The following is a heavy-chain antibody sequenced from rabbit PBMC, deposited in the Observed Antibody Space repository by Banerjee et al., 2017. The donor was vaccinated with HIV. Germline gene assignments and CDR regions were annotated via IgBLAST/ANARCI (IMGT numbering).Heavy chain of an antibody. CDR2: IYISSGST. D-gene: IGHD3-1*01. Sequence: QEQLEESGGDLVKPEGSLTLTSTAFGLSFRSYYYMCWVRQAPGKGLELIACIYISSGSTWYASWAQGRFTISKTSSTTVTLQMTSLTAADTASYFCARAWGLWGPGALVTVS. J-gene: IGHJ4*01. CDR3: ARAWGL. CDR1: GLSFRSYYY. V-gene: IGHV1S45*01.